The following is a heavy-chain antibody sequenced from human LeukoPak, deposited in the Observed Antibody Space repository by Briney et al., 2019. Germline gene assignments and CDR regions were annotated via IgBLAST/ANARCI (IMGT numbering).Heavy chain of an antibody. D-gene: IGHD3-22*01. V-gene: IGHV3-33*01. Sequence: GGPLRLSCAASGFTFSSYGMHWVRQAPGKGLEWVAVIWYDGSNKYYADSVKGRFTISRDNSKNTLYLQMNSLRAEDTAVYYCARELGYYDSSGYFDYWGQGTLVTVSS. CDR2: IWYDGSNK. CDR3: ARELGYYDSSGYFDY. CDR1: GFTFSSYG. J-gene: IGHJ4*02.